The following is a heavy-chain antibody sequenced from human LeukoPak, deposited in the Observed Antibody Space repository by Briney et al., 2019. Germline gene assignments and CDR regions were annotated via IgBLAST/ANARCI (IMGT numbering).Heavy chain of an antibody. D-gene: IGHD5-18*01. V-gene: IGHV1-46*01. CDR3: ARDLVYSYGYRRGAFDI. CDR1: GYTFTSYY. Sequence: GASVKVSCKASGYTFTSYYMHWVRQAPGQGLEWMGIINPSGGSTSYAQKFQGRVTMTRDTSTSTVYMELSSLRSEDTAVYYCARDLVYSYGYRRGAFDIWGQGTMVTVPS. J-gene: IGHJ3*02. CDR2: INPSGGST.